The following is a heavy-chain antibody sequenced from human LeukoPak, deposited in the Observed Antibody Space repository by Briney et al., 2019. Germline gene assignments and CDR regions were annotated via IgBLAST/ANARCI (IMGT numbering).Heavy chain of an antibody. V-gene: IGHV3-23*01. CDR3: ATPTGSYPGGFDN. J-gene: IGHJ4*02. Sequence: GGSLRPSCAASGFTFTTYAMSWVRQAPGRGLEWVSSISASHETTYSADSVKGRFTISRDNSRNTLYLQMDSLKVEDTAIYYCATPTGSYPGGFDNWGQGTQVTVS. CDR1: GFTFTTYA. D-gene: IGHD1-26*01. CDR2: ISASHETT.